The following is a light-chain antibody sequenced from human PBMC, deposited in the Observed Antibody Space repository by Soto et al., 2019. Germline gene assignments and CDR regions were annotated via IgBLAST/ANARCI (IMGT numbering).Light chain of an antibody. CDR3: SSYTSSNTWV. CDR2: EVS. V-gene: IGLV2-14*01. Sequence: QSVLTQPASVSGSPGQSITISCTGTSSDVGDYNYVSWYQQHPGKAPKLMIYEVSNRPSGVSNRFSGSKSGNTASLTISGLQAEDEADYYCSSYTSSNTWVFGGETKVTVL. CDR1: SSDVGDYNY. J-gene: IGLJ3*02.